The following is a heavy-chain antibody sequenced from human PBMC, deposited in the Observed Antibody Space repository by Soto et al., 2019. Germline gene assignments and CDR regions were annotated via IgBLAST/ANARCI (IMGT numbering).Heavy chain of an antibody. J-gene: IGHJ5*02. V-gene: IGHV4-59*01. CDR2: IYYSGST. Sequence: ETLSLTCTVSGGSISSYYWSWIRQPPGKGLERIGYIYYSGSTNYNPSLKSRVTISVDTSKNQFSLKLSSVTAADTAVYYCAGTDSYDYVWGSCYWFDPWGQGTLVTVSS. CDR3: AGTDSYDYVWGSCYWFDP. D-gene: IGHD3-16*01. CDR1: GGSISSYY.